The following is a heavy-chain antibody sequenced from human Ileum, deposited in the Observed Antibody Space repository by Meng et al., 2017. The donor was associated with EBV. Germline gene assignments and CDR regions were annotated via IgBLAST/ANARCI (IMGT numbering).Heavy chain of an antibody. V-gene: IGHV4-30-4*01. D-gene: IGHD1-14*01. CDR1: GASISSGCYF. CDR3: ARSLTTPYYFDD. Sequence: QAELQAAGPGHVKPSQTRSLTCTVSGASISSGCYFWSWIRQPPGKGLEWIGYIYYSGNTYYKPSLKSRVTMSVDTSKNQFSLKLSSVTAADTAVYYCARSLTTPYYFDDWGQGTLVTVSS. CDR2: IYYSGNT. J-gene: IGHJ4*02.